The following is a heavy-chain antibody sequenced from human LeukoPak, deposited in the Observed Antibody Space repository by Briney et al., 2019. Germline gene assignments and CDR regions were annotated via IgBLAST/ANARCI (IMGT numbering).Heavy chain of an antibody. CDR1: GFTFSNVW. D-gene: IGHD7-27*01. CDR2: IKSKTDGETT. CDR3: TTGNWGPY. Sequence: PGGSLRLSCAASGFTFSNVWMNWVRQAPGKGLEWVGRIKSKTDGETTDFGAPVKGRFAISRDDSKNTMYLHMNSLRTEDTAVYYCTTGNWGPYWGQGTLVTVSS. V-gene: IGHV3-15*07. J-gene: IGHJ4*02.